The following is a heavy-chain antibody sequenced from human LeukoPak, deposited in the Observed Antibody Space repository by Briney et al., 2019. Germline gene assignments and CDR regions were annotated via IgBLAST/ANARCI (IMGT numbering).Heavy chain of an antibody. D-gene: IGHD3-22*01. CDR2: ILYDGSNK. J-gene: IGHJ3*02. CDR1: GFTLSSHG. V-gene: IGHV3-30*03. CDR3: ARVRYYFDSSGFEVTDGLDI. Sequence: GGSLRLSCAASGFTLSSHGMHWVRQAPGKGLEWVAVILYDGSNKYNADFATGRFTISRDQVKNTLYLQMNSLRDEDTAVYYCARVRYYFDSSGFEVTDGLDIWGQGTLVTVSS.